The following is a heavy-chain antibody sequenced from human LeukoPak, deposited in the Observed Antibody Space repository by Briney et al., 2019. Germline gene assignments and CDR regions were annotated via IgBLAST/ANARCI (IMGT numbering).Heavy chain of an antibody. CDR3: TTKVIRGNSGDDYDD. CDR2: ISSDGNDK. Sequence: GGSLRLSCAGSGVTFRSYGMHWVRQAPGKGLERVALISSDGNDKLYGDSVKGRFTISRDDSKSTLYLQMNSLRAEDTAVYYCTTKVIRGNSGDDYDDWGQGTLVTVSS. D-gene: IGHD5-12*01. CDR1: GVTFRSYG. V-gene: IGHV3-30*03. J-gene: IGHJ4*02.